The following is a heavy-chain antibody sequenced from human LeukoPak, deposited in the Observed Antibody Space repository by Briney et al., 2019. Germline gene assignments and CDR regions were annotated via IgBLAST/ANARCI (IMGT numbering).Heavy chain of an antibody. D-gene: IGHD2-15*01. V-gene: IGHV3-74*01. J-gene: IGHJ4*02. Sequence: GGSLRLSCAASGFTFSNYWMHWVRQAPGKGLVWVSRIKSDGSSTTYADSVKGRFTISRDSAKDTLYLQMNSLRADDTAVYYFARGADCSGGSCYPGRFDYWGQGTLVTVSS. CDR3: ARGADCSGGSCYPGRFDY. CDR1: GFTFSNYW. CDR2: IKSDGSST.